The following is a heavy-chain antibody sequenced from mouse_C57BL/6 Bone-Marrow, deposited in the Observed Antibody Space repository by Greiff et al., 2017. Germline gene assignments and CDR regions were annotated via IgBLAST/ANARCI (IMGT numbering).Heavy chain of an antibody. CDR3: ARLGLLPLYYFDY. J-gene: IGHJ2*01. CDR2: INPNNGGT. CDR1: GYTFTDYN. Sequence: EVQVVESGPELVEPGASVKMSCKASGYTFTDYNMHWVKQSHGKSLEWIGYINPNNGGTSYNQKFKGKATLTVNKSSSTAYMELRSLTSEDSAVYYCARLGLLPLYYFDYWGQGTTLTVSS. V-gene: IGHV1-22*01. D-gene: IGHD2-3*01.